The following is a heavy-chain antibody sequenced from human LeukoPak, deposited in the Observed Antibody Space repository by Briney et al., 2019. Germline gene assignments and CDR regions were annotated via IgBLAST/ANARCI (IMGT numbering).Heavy chain of an antibody. CDR3: ARETRYSGSYYGDAFDI. V-gene: IGHV1-2*02. J-gene: IGHJ3*02. D-gene: IGHD1-26*01. CDR1: GYTFTGYY. Sequence: ASVKVSCKASGYTFTGYYMHWVRQAPGRGLEWMGWINPNSGGTNYAQKFQGRVTMTRDTSISTAYMELSRLRSDDTAVYYCARETRYSGSYYGDAFDIWGQGTMVTVSS. CDR2: INPNSGGT.